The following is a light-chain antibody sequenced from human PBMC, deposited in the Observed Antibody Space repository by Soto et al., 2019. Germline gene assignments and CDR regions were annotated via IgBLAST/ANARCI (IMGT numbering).Light chain of an antibody. V-gene: IGKV1-9*01. CDR2: AAS. CDR3: QQLFDSPIT. CDR1: QVISTS. J-gene: IGKJ5*01. Sequence: DIQLTQSPSFLSPSIGESVTITCRASQVISTSSAWYQVKPGKAPKLLIYAASTLESGVPSRFSATVSGTEFSLTITSLQPEDFATYYCQQLFDSPITFRQGTRLEN.